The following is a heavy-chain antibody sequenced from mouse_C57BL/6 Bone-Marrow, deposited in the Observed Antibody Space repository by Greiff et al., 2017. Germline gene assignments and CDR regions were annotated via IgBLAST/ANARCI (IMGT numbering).Heavy chain of an antibody. Sequence: QVQLQQPGAELVKPGASVKLSCKASGYTFTSYWMHWVKQRPGQGLEWIGMIHPNSGSTNYNEKFNSKATLTVDKSSSTAYMQLSSLTSEDSAVYYCARWDSNPFAYWGQGTLVTVSA. V-gene: IGHV1-64*01. CDR3: ARWDSNPFAY. CDR1: GYTFTSYW. CDR2: IHPNSGST. D-gene: IGHD2-5*01. J-gene: IGHJ3*01.